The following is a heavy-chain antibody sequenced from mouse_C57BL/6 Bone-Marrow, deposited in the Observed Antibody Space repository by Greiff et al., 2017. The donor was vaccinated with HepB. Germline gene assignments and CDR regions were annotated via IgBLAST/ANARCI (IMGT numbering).Heavy chain of an antibody. CDR2: IYPRSGNT. CDR3: ARKDGYYGNYVYFDY. CDR1: GYTFTSYG. D-gene: IGHD2-1*01. Sequence: QVQLQQSGAELARPGASVKLSCKASGYTFTSYGISWVKQRTGQGLEWIGEIYPRSGNTYYNEKFKGKATLTAYKSSSTAYMELRSLTSEDSEVYFCARKDGYYGNYVYFDYWGQGTTLTVSS. V-gene: IGHV1-81*01. J-gene: IGHJ2*01.